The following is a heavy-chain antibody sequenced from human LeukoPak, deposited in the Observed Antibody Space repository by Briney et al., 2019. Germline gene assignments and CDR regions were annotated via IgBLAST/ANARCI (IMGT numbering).Heavy chain of an antibody. D-gene: IGHD6-13*01. V-gene: IGHV3-23*01. J-gene: IGHJ4*02. CDR3: AKHTIAAAGTFWGNFDY. CDR2: ISGSGGST. CDR1: GFTFSSYA. Sequence: PGGSLRLSCAASGFTFSSYAMSWVRQAPGKGLEWVSAISGSGGSTYYADSVKGRFTISRDNSKNTLYLQMNSLRAEDTAVYYCAKHTIAAAGTFWGNFDYWGQGTLVTVSS.